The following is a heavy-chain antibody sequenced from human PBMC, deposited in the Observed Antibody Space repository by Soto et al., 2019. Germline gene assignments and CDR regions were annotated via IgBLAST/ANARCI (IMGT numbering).Heavy chain of an antibody. CDR2: ISYDGSNK. J-gene: IGHJ6*02. V-gene: IGHV3-30-3*01. CDR3: ARDHSYHYGMDV. Sequence: QVQLVESGGGVVQPGRSLRLSCAASGFTFSSYAMHWVRQAPGKGLEWVAVISYDGSNKYYADSVKGRFTISRDNSKNTLYLQMNSLRAEATAVYYCARDHSYHYGMDVWGQGTTVTVSS. CDR1: GFTFSSYA. D-gene: IGHD3-16*01.